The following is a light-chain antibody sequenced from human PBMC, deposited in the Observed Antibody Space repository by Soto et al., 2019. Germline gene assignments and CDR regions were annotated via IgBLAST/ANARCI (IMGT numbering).Light chain of an antibody. CDR1: QSVSSSY. J-gene: IGKJ5*01. CDR3: QQYNNWPFS. Sequence: EIVLTQSPGTLSLSPGERATLSCMASQSVSSSYLSWYQQKPGQAPRLLIYGASSRATGVPARFSGTGSETDFTLTISGLQSEDSAVYFCQQYNNWPFSFGQGTRLEI. V-gene: IGKV3-20*01. CDR2: GAS.